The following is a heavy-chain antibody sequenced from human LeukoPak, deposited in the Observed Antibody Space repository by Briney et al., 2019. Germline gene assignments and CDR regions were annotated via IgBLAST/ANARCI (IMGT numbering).Heavy chain of an antibody. V-gene: IGHV3-23*01. D-gene: IGHD3-22*01. CDR3: AKAKVYYYESSGYDY. J-gene: IGHJ4*02. CDR2: ISGSGGST. Sequence: GGSLRLSCAASGFTFSSYAMSWVRQAPGKGLEWVSAISGSGGSTYYADSVKGRFTISRDNSKNTLYLQMNSLRAEDTAVYYCAKAKVYYYESSGYDYWGQGTLVTVSS. CDR1: GFTFSSYA.